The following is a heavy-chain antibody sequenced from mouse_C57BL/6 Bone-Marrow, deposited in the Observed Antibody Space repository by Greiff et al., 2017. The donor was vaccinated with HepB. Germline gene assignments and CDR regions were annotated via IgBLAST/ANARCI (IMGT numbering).Heavy chain of an antibody. CDR2: INPNNGGT. J-gene: IGHJ2*01. D-gene: IGHD1-1*01. CDR3: ASPLYYGSSYVDY. V-gene: IGHV1-26*01. CDR1: GYTFTDYY. Sequence: EVQLQQSGPELVKPGASVKISCKASGYTFTDYYMNWVKQSHGKSLEWIGDINPNNGGTSYNQKFKGKATLTVDKSSSTAYMELRSLTSEDSAVYYCASPLYYGSSYVDYWGQGTTLTVSS.